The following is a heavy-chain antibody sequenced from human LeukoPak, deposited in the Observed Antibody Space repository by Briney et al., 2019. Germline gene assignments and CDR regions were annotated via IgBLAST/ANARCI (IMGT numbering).Heavy chain of an antibody. CDR1: GFTFDDYA. CDR3: AKARGDLYYDSSGYCDY. D-gene: IGHD3-22*01. V-gene: IGHV3-9*01. Sequence: PGRSLRLSCAASGFTFDDYAMHWVRQAPGKGLEWVSGISWNSGSIGYADSVKGRFTISRDNAKNSLYLQMNSLRAEDTALYYCAKARGDLYYDSSGYCDYWGQGTLVTVSS. CDR2: ISWNSGSI. J-gene: IGHJ4*02.